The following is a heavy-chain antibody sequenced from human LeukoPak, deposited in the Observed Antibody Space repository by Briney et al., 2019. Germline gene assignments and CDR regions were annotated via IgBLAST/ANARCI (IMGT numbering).Heavy chain of an antibody. V-gene: IGHV1-2*02. D-gene: IGHD3-10*01. CDR3: ASCITMVRGVENWFDP. CDR2: INPNSGGT. J-gene: IGHJ5*02. Sequence: ASVKVSCKASGYTFTGYYMHWVRQAPGQGLEWMGWINPNSGGTIYAQKFQGRVTMTRDTSISTAYMELSRLRSDDTAVYYCASCITMVRGVENWFDPWGQGTLVTVSS. CDR1: GYTFTGYY.